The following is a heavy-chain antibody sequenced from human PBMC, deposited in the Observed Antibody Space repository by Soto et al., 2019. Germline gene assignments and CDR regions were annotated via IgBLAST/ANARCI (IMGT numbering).Heavy chain of an antibody. D-gene: IGHD3-22*01. CDR2: ISGSGGST. V-gene: IGHV3-23*01. CDR1: GFTFSSYA. Sequence: GGSLRLSCAASGFTFSSYAMSWVRQAPGKGLEWVSAISGSGGSTYYADSVKGRFTISRDNSKNTLYLQMNSLRAEDTAVYYCAKDPPGYYYDSSGPINWFDPWGQGTLVIVSS. J-gene: IGHJ5*02. CDR3: AKDPPGYYYDSSGPINWFDP.